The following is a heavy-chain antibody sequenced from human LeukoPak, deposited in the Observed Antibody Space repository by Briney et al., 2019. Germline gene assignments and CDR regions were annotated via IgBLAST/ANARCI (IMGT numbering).Heavy chain of an antibody. CDR3: AKDRYNDYEGGWFDP. CDR1: GFTFAIHA. J-gene: IGHJ5*02. D-gene: IGHD5-12*01. V-gene: IGHV3-23*01. Sequence: GGSLRLSCAASGFTFAIHAMTWVRQAPGKGLEWVSGISGDGASTHYAESVKGQFTISRDNSQNTLFLQMNSLRVEDTAIYYCAKDRYNDYEGGWFDPWGQGTLVTVSS. CDR2: ISGDGAST.